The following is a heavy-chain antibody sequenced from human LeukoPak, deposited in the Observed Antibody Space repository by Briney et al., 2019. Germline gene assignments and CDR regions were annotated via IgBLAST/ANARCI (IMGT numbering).Heavy chain of an antibody. D-gene: IGHD6-19*01. J-gene: IGHJ4*02. CDR2: IYHSGST. CDR3: ARRTTGGWYEGDYFDY. Sequence: SETLSLTCTVSGYSISSGYYWGWIRQPPGKGLEWIGSIYHSGSTYYNPSLKSRVTISVDTSKNQFSLKLSSVTAADTAVYYCARRTTGGWYEGDYFDYWGQGTLVTVSS. CDR1: GYSISSGYY. V-gene: IGHV4-38-2*02.